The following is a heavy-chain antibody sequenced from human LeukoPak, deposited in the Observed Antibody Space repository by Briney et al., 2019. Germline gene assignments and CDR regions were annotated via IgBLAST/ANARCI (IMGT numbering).Heavy chain of an antibody. Sequence: GGSLRLSXAASGFSLKNYWMHWVRQAPGKGLVWVAHMNGDGSGINYADSVKGRFTISRDNAKNTLYLQMNSLRADDTALYYCARETESFDDWGQRTLVTVSS. J-gene: IGHJ4*02. V-gene: IGHV3-74*01. CDR2: MNGDGSGI. CDR1: GFSLKNYW. CDR3: ARETESFDD.